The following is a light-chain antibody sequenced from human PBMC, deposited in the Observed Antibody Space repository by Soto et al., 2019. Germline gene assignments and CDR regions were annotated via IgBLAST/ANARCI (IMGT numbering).Light chain of an antibody. V-gene: IGKV3-15*01. CDR2: RAS. CDR3: QQYNNCPYT. J-gene: IGKJ2*01. CDR1: QHVSSN. Sequence: EIVMTKPPATLSVSPGGSATLSCRASQHVSSNFAWYRQKPGQAPTLLIYRASTRATGIPARFSGSGSGTEFTVTISSLQSEDFAVYYCQQYNNCPYTFGQGTKLEIK.